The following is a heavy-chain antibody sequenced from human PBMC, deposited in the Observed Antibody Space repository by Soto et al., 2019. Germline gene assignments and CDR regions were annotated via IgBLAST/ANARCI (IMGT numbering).Heavy chain of an antibody. Sequence: SETLSLTCAVYGGSFSGYCWSWIRQPPGKGLEWIGEINHSGSTNYNPSLKSRVTISVDTSKNQFSLKLSSVTAADTAVYYCARESGGSGTDYWGQGTLVTVSS. D-gene: IGHD2-15*01. CDR1: GGSFSGYC. V-gene: IGHV4-34*01. CDR2: INHSGST. CDR3: ARESGGSGTDY. J-gene: IGHJ4*02.